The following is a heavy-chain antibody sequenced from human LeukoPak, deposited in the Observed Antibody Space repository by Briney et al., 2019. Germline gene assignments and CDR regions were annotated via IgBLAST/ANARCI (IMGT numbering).Heavy chain of an antibody. Sequence: ASVKVSCKASGGTFSSYAISWARQAPGQGLECMGRIIPILDIATYAQKFQGRVTITADKSTSTAYMELSSLSSEDTAVYYCARDQGVTDPPPYGLDVWGQGTTVTVSS. V-gene: IGHV1-69*04. CDR3: ARDQGVTDPPPYGLDV. J-gene: IGHJ6*02. CDR1: GGTFSSYA. CDR2: IIPILDIA. D-gene: IGHD3-10*01.